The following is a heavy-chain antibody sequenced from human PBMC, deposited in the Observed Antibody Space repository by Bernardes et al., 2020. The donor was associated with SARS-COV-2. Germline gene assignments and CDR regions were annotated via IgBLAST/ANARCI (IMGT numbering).Heavy chain of an antibody. CDR3: VRRFCAVSSACGNFYGMGV. CDR2: IWYDGSTK. Sequence: GWSLRLSCEASGFTFNNYGMHWVRRAPDKGLEWVAVIWYDGSTKYYADSVKGRFTVSRDNSKSTLYLQMNSLRVEDTATYYCVRRFCAVSSACGNFYGMGVWGQGTTVTVSS. D-gene: IGHD2-21*01. V-gene: IGHV3-33*03. CDR1: GFTFNNYG. J-gene: IGHJ6*02.